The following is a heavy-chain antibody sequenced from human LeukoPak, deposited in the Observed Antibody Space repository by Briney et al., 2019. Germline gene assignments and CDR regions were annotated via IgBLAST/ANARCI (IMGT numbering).Heavy chain of an antibody. D-gene: IGHD3-22*01. Sequence: SQTLSLTRAVSGGSISSGGYSWSWIRQPPGKGLEWIGYIYHSGSTYYNPSLKSRVTISVDRSRNRFSLKVRSVTAADTAVYYCARAVISDVYESSGLLNWFDSWGRGTLVTVSS. CDR1: GGSISSGGYS. CDR2: IYHSGST. J-gene: IGHJ5*01. V-gene: IGHV4-30-2*01. CDR3: ARAVISDVYESSGLLNWFDS.